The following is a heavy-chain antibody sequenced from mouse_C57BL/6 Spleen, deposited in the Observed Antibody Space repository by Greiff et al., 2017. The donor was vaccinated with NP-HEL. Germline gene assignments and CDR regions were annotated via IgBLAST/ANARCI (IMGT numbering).Heavy chain of an antibody. J-gene: IGHJ2*01. CDR2: ISYDGSN. Sequence: DVKLQESGPGLVKPSQSLSLTCSVTGYSITSGYYWNWIRQFPGNKLEWMGYISYDGSNNYNPSLKNRIPITRDTSKNQFFLKLNSVTTEDTATYYCARGNFDFDYWGQGTTLTVSS. D-gene: IGHD2-1*01. CDR3: ARGNFDFDY. CDR1: GYSITSGYY. V-gene: IGHV3-6*01.